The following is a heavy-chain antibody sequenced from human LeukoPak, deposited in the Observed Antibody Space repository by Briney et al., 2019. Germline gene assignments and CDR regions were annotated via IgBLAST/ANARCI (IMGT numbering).Heavy chain of an antibody. CDR1: GYIFTTYG. CDR2: ISDHNGNP. J-gene: IGHJ4*02. Sequence: ASVTVSCRASGYIFTTYGISWVRQAPGQGLEWLGWISDHNGNPDYAEKFQGRVTLTTDPSTSTAYMELTSLRSDDTAVYYCARDSILGAPYTDYWGQGTLVTVSS. CDR3: ARDSILGAPYTDY. D-gene: IGHD2-21*01. V-gene: IGHV1-18*01.